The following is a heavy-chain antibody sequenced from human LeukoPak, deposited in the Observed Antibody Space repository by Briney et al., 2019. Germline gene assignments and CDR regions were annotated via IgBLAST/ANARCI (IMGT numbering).Heavy chain of an antibody. Sequence: GGSLRLSCAASGFTFSNYAMHWVCQAPGKGLEWVAVIWYDGSNKYYADSVKGRFTISRDNSKNTLYLQMNSLRAEDTAVYYCASQYYYGSSFDPWGQGTLVTVSS. CDR3: ASQYYYGSSFDP. CDR2: IWYDGSNK. V-gene: IGHV3-33*08. CDR1: GFTFSNYA. J-gene: IGHJ5*02. D-gene: IGHD3-10*01.